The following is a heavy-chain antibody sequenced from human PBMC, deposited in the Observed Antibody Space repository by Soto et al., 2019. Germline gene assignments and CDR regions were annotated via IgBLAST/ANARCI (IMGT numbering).Heavy chain of an antibody. CDR2: VYYTGNT. Sequence: PSETLSLTCTVSGASISSGSYHWGWIRQPPGKGLEWIGTVYYTGNTYFNPSLKSRVTISMDTSKNQFSLKLTSVTAADTAVYYCERQPAAPDYWGQGTLVTVS. V-gene: IGHV4-39*01. CDR1: GASISSGSYH. J-gene: IGHJ4*02. CDR3: ERQPAAPDY. D-gene: IGHD2-2*01.